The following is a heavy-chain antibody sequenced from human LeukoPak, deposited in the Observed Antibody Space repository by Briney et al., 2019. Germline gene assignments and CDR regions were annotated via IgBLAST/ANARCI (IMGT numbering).Heavy chain of an antibody. CDR2: FDPEDGAR. CDR3: ATGYTYDYSLY. J-gene: IGHJ4*02. V-gene: IGHV1-24*01. CDR1: GDTVTGFS. D-gene: IGHD5-18*01. Sequence: ASAKVSCKVSGDTVTGFSIHWVRQAPGHGLEWMGGFDPEDGARIFAQKFQGRVTMTEDTSTDTAYMDLSSLRSEDTAVYYCATGYTYDYSLYWGREPWSPSPQ.